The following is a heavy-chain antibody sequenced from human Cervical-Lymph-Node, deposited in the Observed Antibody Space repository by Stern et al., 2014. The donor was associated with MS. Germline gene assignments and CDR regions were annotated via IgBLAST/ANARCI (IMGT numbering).Heavy chain of an antibody. CDR3: ARANYYYGSGSYYNG. CDR1: GGSFSGYY. J-gene: IGHJ4*02. Sequence: QVQLQQWGAGLLKPSETLSLTCAVYGGSFSGYYWSWIRQPPGKGLEWIGEINHSGSTNYNPSLQSRVTISADTSKNQLSLKLSPVTAADTAVYYCARANYYYGSGSYYNGWGQGTLVTVSS. CDR2: INHSGST. V-gene: IGHV4-34*01. D-gene: IGHD3-10*01.